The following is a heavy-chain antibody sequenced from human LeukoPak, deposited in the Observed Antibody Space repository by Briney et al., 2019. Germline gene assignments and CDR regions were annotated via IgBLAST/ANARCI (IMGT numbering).Heavy chain of an antibody. CDR3: ARVRGYCSGGSSYSNWFDP. V-gene: IGHV4-4*07. D-gene: IGHD2-15*01. CDR1: GGSISSYY. CDR2: IYTSGST. Sequence: SETLSLTCTVSGGSISSYYWSWIRQPAGKGLEWIGRIYTSGSTNYNPSLKSRVTMSVDTSKNHFSLKLSSVTAADTAVYYCARVRGYCSGGSSYSNWFDPWGQGTLVTVSS. J-gene: IGHJ5*02.